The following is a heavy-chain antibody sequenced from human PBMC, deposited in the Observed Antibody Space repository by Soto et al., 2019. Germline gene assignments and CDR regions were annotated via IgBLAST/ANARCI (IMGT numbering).Heavy chain of an antibody. Sequence: ASVKVSCKASCYTFTNFGISWVRQAPGQGLEWMGWISAYNGNTNSAQKFQDRVTMTTDTSTSTAYMELRSLRSDDTAIYYCARGVTPIDYWGQGTLVTVS. V-gene: IGHV1-18*01. CDR1: CYTFTNFG. CDR3: ARGVTPIDY. J-gene: IGHJ4*02. D-gene: IGHD2-21*02. CDR2: ISAYNGNT.